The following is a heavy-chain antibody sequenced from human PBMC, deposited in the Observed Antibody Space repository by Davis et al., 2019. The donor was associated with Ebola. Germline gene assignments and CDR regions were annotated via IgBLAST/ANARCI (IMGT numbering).Heavy chain of an antibody. J-gene: IGHJ6*02. D-gene: IGHD2-8*02. CDR3: ARGYCTGGVCYVHYYYGMDV. Sequence: GESLNISCAASGFTFSSYWMHWVRQAPGKGLVWVSRINSDGSSTSYADSVKGRFTISRDNAKNTLYLQMNSLRAEDTAVYYCARGYCTGGVCYVHYYYGMDVWGQGTTVTVSS. CDR1: GFTFSSYW. V-gene: IGHV3-74*01. CDR2: INSDGSST.